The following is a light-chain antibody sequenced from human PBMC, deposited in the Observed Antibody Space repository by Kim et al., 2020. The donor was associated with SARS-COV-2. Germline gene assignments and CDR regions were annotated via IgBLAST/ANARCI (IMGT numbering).Light chain of an antibody. CDR2: DVS. Sequence: QSALTQPASVSGSPGQSITISCTGTSSDVGGYNYVSWYQQHPGKAPKLMIYDVSNQPSGVSTRFSGSKSGNTASLTISGLQAEDEADYYCNSYTSSSTRVFGGGTQLTVL. CDR1: SSDVGGYNY. V-gene: IGLV2-14*03. CDR3: NSYTSSSTRV. J-gene: IGLJ3*02.